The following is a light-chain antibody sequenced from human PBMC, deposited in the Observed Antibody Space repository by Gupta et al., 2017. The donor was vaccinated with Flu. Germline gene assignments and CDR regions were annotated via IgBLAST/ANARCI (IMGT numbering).Light chain of an antibody. CDR3: QQRKSWPPAFT. Sequence: EIVFTQSPATLSLSPGESATLSCRASQGVGNYLTWYQQKPGQAPRLLIFDASKRAPGIPARFSGTGSGTAFTLTISSLEPEDFAVYYCQQRKSWPPAFTFGPGTKVDIK. J-gene: IGKJ3*01. CDR1: QGVGNY. CDR2: DAS. V-gene: IGKV3-11*01.